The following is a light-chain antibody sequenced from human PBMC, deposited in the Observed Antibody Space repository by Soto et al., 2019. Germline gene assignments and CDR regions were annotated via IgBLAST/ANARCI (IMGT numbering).Light chain of an antibody. V-gene: IGLV2-14*01. Sequence: QSALTQPASVSGSPGQSITISCTGTSSDVGGYNYVSWYQHHPGKAPKLLIYDVNKRPSGVSDRFSGSKSGNTASLTISGLQTEDEADYYCSSYTSIITVVFGGGTKLTVL. CDR2: DVN. J-gene: IGLJ2*01. CDR1: SSDVGGYNY. CDR3: SSYTSIITVV.